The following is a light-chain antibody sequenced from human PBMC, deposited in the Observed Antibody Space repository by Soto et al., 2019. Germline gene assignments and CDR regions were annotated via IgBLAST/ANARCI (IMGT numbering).Light chain of an antibody. Sequence: QSALTQPPSASGSPGQSVTMSCTGTSSDVGGYNFVSWYQQYPGKAPKLMIYEVNKRPSGVPDRFSGSKSGNTASLTVSGLQAKDEADYCCASFAGSNDHVFGTGTKVTVL. CDR1: SSDVGGYNF. J-gene: IGLJ1*01. CDR3: ASFAGSNDHV. V-gene: IGLV2-8*01. CDR2: EVN.